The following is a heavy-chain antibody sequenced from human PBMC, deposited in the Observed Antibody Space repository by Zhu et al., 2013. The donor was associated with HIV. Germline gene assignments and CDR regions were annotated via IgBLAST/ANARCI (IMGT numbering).Heavy chain of an antibody. Sequence: QLVQSGAEVKKPGASVKVSCKASGYTFTSYDINWVRQATGQGLEWMGWMNPNSGNTGYAQKFQGRVTITRNTSISTAYMELSSLRSEDTAVYYCARGEGRYCSSTSCFLNWFDPWGQGTLVTVSS. CDR3: ARGEGRYCSSTSCFLNWFDP. CDR1: GYTFTSYD. V-gene: IGHV1-8*03. J-gene: IGHJ5*02. D-gene: IGHD2-2*01. CDR2: MNPNSGNT.